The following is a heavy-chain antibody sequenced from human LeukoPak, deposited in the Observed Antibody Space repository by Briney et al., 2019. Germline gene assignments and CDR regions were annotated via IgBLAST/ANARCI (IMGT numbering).Heavy chain of an antibody. Sequence: GGSLRLSCAASGFIFSSYAMHWVRQAPGKGLEYVSTISNNGGNTYYANSVKGRFTISRDNSKSTLYLQMNSLRAEDTAVYYCAKDFEYVASWGQGTLVTVSS. CDR1: GFIFSSYA. J-gene: IGHJ4*02. D-gene: IGHD6-6*01. V-gene: IGHV3-64*01. CDR3: AKDFEYVAS. CDR2: ISNNGGNT.